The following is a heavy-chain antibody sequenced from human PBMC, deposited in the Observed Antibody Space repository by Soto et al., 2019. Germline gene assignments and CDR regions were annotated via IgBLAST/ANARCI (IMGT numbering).Heavy chain of an antibody. V-gene: IGHV4-39*01. D-gene: IGHD6-19*01. CDR2: IYYSGST. CDR3: ARLPYGYSSGWLDS. J-gene: IGHJ5*01. CDR1: GGSISSSSYY. Sequence: QLQLQESGPGLVKPSETLSLTCTVSGGSISSSSYYWGWIRQPPGKGLEWIGSIYYSGSTYYNPSLKSRVTISVDTSKNQFSLKLSSVTAADTAVYYCARLPYGYSSGWLDSWGQGTLVTVSS.